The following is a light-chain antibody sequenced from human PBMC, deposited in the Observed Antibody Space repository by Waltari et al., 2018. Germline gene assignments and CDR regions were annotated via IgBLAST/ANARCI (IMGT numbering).Light chain of an antibody. CDR2: EDN. Sequence: NFMLTQPHSVSESPGKTLIISCTRSSGSIASNYVQWYKQRPGRAPTTVIYEDNERPSGVPDRFSGSIDSSSNSASLTISGLKTEDEADYYCQSYDTSNHNVVFGGGTKLTVL. V-gene: IGLV6-57*03. J-gene: IGLJ2*01. CDR3: QSYDTSNHNVV. CDR1: SGSIASNY.